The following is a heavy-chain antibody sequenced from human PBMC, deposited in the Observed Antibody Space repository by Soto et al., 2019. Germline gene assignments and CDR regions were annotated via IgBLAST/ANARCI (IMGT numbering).Heavy chain of an antibody. J-gene: IGHJ1*01. CDR1: GYTFTSYS. D-gene: IGHD6-13*01. Sequence: GXSVKVSFKASGYTFTSYSLNSVRHSTGQGLEWMGWMNPNSGNTGYAQKFQGRVTMTRNTSISTAYMELSSLRSEDTAVYYCARAYSSSWYIGRYFQHWGQGTLVTVSS. CDR2: MNPNSGNT. CDR3: ARAYSSSWYIGRYFQH. V-gene: IGHV1-8*01.